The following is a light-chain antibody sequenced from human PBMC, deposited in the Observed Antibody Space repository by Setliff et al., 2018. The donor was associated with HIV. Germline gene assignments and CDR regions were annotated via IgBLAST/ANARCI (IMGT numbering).Light chain of an antibody. V-gene: IGLV3-1*01. J-gene: IGLJ1*01. CDR2: QDN. CDR1: KLGDKY. Sequence: SSELTQPPSVSVSPGQTASITCSGDKLGDKYACWYQQKPGQSPALVIYQDNKRPSGIPERFSGSNSGNTATLTISGTQAMDEADYYCQAWDSSTGVFGTGTKVTVL. CDR3: QAWDSSTGV.